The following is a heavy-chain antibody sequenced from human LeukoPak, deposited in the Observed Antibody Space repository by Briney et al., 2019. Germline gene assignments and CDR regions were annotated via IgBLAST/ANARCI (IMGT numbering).Heavy chain of an antibody. V-gene: IGHV1-69*13. CDR2: IIPIFGTA. Sequence: SVKVSCKASGCTFSSYAISWVRQAPGQGLEWMGGIIPIFGTANYAQKFQGRVTITADESTRTAYMELSSLRSEDTAVYYCARGKLEDGGYFDYWGQGTLVTVSS. CDR3: ARGKLEDGGYFDY. J-gene: IGHJ4*02. D-gene: IGHD1-1*01. CDR1: GCTFSSYA.